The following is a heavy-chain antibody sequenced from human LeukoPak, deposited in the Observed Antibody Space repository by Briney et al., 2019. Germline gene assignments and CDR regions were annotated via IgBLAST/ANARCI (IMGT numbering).Heavy chain of an antibody. CDR1: GYTFSSYY. Sequence: ASVKVSCKASGYTFSSYYMHWVRQAPGQGLEWMGIINPSGGSTNYAQKFQGRVTMTRDTSTSTVYMELSSLRSEDTAVYYCVRYTSMFYFDSWGQGTLVTVSS. CDR2: INPSGGST. CDR3: VRYTSMFYFDS. J-gene: IGHJ4*02. D-gene: IGHD3-10*02. V-gene: IGHV1-46*01.